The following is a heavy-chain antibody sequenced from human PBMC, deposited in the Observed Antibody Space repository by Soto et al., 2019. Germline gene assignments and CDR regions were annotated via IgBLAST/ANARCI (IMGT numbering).Heavy chain of an antibody. J-gene: IGHJ6*02. D-gene: IGHD3-10*01. CDR1: GGTFSSYA. CDR3: ARGVRGVITIYNYYGIDV. Sequence: QVQLVQSGAEVKKPGSSVKVSCTASGGTFSSYAISWVRQAPGQGLEWMGGIIPIFGTANYAQKFQGRVTITADKSTSTGYMGLSSVRSEHTAVYYCARGVRGVITIYNYYGIDVWGQATTVTVSS. V-gene: IGHV1-69*06. CDR2: IIPIFGTA.